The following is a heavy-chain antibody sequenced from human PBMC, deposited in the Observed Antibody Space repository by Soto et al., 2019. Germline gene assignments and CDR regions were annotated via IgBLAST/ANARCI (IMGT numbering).Heavy chain of an antibody. V-gene: IGHV5-51*01. CDR1: GYNFADYW. J-gene: IGHJ6*02. D-gene: IGHD2-21*02. CDR3: ARTVVTPIDYYYYGMDV. CDR2: VHPGDSDT. Sequence: GESLKISCKGFGYNFADYWIAWVRLMPGKGLEWMGIVHPGDSDTRYSPSFQGQVTISADKSISTAYLQWSSLKASDTAMYYCARTVVTPIDYYYYGMDVWGQGTTVTVSS.